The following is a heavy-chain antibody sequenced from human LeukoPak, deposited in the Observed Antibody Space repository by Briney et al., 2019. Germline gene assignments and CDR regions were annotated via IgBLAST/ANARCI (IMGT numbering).Heavy chain of an antibody. CDR3: ARERASCYFDY. Sequence: GGSLRLSCAASGITFSIYTMPWFRQAPGKGLEWVAVISNGGGYIDYADSVRGRFTISRDNSKNTLLLQMNSLRGEDTADYSCARERASCYFDYWGQGTRVTVSS. D-gene: IGHD1-1*01. V-gene: IGHV3-30*04. J-gene: IGHJ4*02. CDR2: ISNGGGYI. CDR1: GITFSIYT.